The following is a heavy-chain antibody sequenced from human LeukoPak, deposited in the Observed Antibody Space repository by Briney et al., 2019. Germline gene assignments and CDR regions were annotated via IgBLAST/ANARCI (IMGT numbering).Heavy chain of an antibody. J-gene: IGHJ4*02. V-gene: IGHV3-30*03. CDR2: ISYDGSIK. CDR1: GFTFSSYG. Sequence: GGSLRLSCAASGFTFSSYGMHWVRQAPGKGLEWMALISYDGSIKYYADSVKGRFTISRDNSKNTLYLQMNSLRAEDTAVYYCAQGDGYNYFNYWGQGTLVTVSS. D-gene: IGHD5-24*01. CDR3: AQGDGYNYFNY.